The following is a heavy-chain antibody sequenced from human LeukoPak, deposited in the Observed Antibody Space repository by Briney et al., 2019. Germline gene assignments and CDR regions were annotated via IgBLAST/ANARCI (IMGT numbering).Heavy chain of an antibody. Sequence: WVRQPPGKGLEWIGSIYYSGSTYYNPSLKSRVTISVDTSKNQFSLKLSSVTAADTAVYYCARVRKSSGWGDDYYYMDVWGKGTTVTVSS. CDR2: IYYSGST. J-gene: IGHJ6*03. V-gene: IGHV4-39*07. CDR3: ARVRKSSGWGDDYYYMDV. D-gene: IGHD6-19*01.